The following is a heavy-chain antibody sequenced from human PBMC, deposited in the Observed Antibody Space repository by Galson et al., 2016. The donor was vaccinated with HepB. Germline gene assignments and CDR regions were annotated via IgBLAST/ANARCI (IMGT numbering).Heavy chain of an antibody. D-gene: IGHD3/OR15-3a*01. J-gene: IGHJ1*01. CDR1: GFTFSSFG. CDR3: ARDGLRWSPVEYFHQ. V-gene: IGHV3-23*01. CDR2: ISGSGGST. Sequence: SLRLSCAASGFTFSSFGMSWVRQAPGKGLEWVSLISGSGGSTSYADSVKGRFIISRDNSNNTLYLQMNSLRAEDTAVYYCARDGLRWSPVEYFHQWGQVTLVTVSS.